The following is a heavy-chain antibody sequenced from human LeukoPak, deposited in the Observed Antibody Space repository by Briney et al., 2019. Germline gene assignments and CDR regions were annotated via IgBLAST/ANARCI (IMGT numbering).Heavy chain of an antibody. V-gene: IGHV3-30*02. Sequence: GGSLRLSCAASGFTFSSYGMHWVRQAPGKGLEWVAVIWYGGSNKYYADSVKGRFTISRGNSKNTLYLQMNSLRAEDTAVYYCAKGGPRNPDYFDYWGQGTLVTVSS. CDR3: AKGGPRNPDYFDY. CDR1: GFTFSSYG. D-gene: IGHD1-14*01. CDR2: IWYGGSNK. J-gene: IGHJ4*02.